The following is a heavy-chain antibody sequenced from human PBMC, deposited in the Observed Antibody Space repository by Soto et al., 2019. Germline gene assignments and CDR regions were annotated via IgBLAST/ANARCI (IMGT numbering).Heavy chain of an antibody. Sequence: SETLSLTCTVSGGSISSGGYYWSWIRQHPGKGLEWIGYIYYSGSTYYNPSLKSRVTISVDTSKNQFSLKLSSVTAADTAVYYFARDSGITMAPHQGHSHAFDIWGQGTMVTV. CDR1: GGSISSGGYY. CDR3: ARDSGITMAPHQGHSHAFDI. D-gene: IGHD3-10*01. J-gene: IGHJ3*02. V-gene: IGHV4-31*03. CDR2: IYYSGST.